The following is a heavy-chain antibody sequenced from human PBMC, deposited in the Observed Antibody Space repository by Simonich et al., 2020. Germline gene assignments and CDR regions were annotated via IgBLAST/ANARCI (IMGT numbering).Heavy chain of an antibody. CDR3: ARDSSYYAFDI. Sequence: EVQLVESVGGLVQPGGSLRLSCAASAYTFSSYSMNWGRQAPGKGLEWVPYIRSSSSTIYSADFVKGRFTISRDNAKNSLDLQMNSLRAEDTAVYYCARDSSYYAFDIWGQGTMVTVSS. J-gene: IGHJ3*02. V-gene: IGHV3-48*01. CDR1: AYTFSSYS. D-gene: IGHD5-12*01. CDR2: IRSSSSTI.